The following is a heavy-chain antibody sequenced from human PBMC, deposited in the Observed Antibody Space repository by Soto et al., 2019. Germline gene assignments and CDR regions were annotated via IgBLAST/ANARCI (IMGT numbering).Heavy chain of an antibody. V-gene: IGHV5-51*01. D-gene: IGHD3-3*01. CDR3: ARCGPDLNYDFWSGYYYHGMDV. J-gene: IGHJ6*02. CDR1: GYSFTSYW. CDR2: IYPGDSDT. Sequence: HGESLKISCKGSGYSFTSYWIGWVRQMPGKGLEWMGIIYPGDSDTRYSPSFQGQVTISADKSISTAYLQWSSLKASDTAMYYCARCGPDLNYDFWSGYYYHGMDVWGQGTTVTVSS.